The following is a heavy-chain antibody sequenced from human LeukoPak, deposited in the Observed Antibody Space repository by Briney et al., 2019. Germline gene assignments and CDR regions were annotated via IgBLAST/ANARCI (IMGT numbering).Heavy chain of an antibody. Sequence: QAGGSLRLSCTASGFTLSSSGMHWVRLPPAKGLEWVSFIQHEGTTEYADSVNDRFTISRDNSKNTIHLEMNSLRPEDTAVYYCAMDFWSTVTTEWGQGTLVTVSS. V-gene: IGHV3-30*02. J-gene: IGHJ4*02. CDR2: IQHEGTTE. CDR1: GFTLSSSG. D-gene: IGHD4-17*01. CDR3: AMDFWSTVTTE.